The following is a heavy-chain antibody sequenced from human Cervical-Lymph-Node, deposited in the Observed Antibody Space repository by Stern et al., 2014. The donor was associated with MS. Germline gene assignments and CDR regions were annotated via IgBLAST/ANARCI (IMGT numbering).Heavy chain of an antibody. CDR1: GYTFSKNW. CDR2: IYPGDPNT. CDR3: ARPPPRRSSNDQNFGLDV. V-gene: IGHV5-51*04. D-gene: IGHD6-6*01. J-gene: IGHJ6*02. Sequence: EVQLVESGAEVKKPRDSLKISCKASGYTFSKNWIAWVRQMPGKGLEWMGIIYPGDPNTRSSPSFQGQVTMPAKKPTNPAYRQGSSRKPPDPAIYYWARPPPRRSSNDQNFGLDVWGQGTTVTVSS.